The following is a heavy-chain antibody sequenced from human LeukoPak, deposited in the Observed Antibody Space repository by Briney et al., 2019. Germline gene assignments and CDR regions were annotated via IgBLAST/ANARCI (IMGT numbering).Heavy chain of an antibody. V-gene: IGHV1-18*01. J-gene: IGHJ5*02. CDR2: ISAYNGNT. CDR1: GYTFTSYG. D-gene: IGHD6-13*01. CDR3: ARVLSILTGIAAAGTGAGWFDP. Sequence: ASVKVSCKASGYTFTSYGISWVRQAPGQGLEWMGWISAYNGNTNYAQKLQGRVTMTTDTSTSTAYMELSSLRSEDTAVYYCARVLSILTGIAAAGTGAGWFDPWGQGTLVTVSS.